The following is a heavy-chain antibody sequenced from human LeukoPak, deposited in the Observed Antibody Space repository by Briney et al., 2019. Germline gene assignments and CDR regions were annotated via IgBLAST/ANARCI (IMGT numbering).Heavy chain of an antibody. D-gene: IGHD3-3*01. CDR2: IRYDGSNK. CDR1: GFTFSSYG. V-gene: IGHV3-30*02. CDR3: AKDIKKGETYDFWSGYTHGFDY. Sequence: GGSLRLSXAASGFTFSSYGMHWVRQAPGKGLEWVAFIRYDGSNKYYADSVKGRFTISRDNSKNTLYLQMNSLRAEDTAVYYCAKDIKKGETYDFWSGYTHGFDYWGQGTLVTVSS. J-gene: IGHJ4*02.